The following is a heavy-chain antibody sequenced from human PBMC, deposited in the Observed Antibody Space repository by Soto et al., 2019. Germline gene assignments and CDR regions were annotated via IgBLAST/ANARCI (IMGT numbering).Heavy chain of an antibody. CDR1: GYTFTSYA. Sequence: QVQLVQSGAEVKKPGASVKVSCKASGYTFTSYAMHWVHQAPGQRLEWMGWINAGNGNTKYSQKFQGRVTITRDTSASTAYMELSSLRSEDTAVYYCASSRGYYYDYYYYGMDVWGQGTTVTVSS. CDR3: ASSRGYYYDYYYYGMDV. CDR2: INAGNGNT. J-gene: IGHJ6*02. V-gene: IGHV1-3*01. D-gene: IGHD3-22*01.